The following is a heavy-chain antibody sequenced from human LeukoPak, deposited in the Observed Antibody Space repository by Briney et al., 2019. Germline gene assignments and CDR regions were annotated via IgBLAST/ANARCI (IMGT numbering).Heavy chain of an antibody. CDR1: GFTFSSYG. J-gene: IGHJ5*02. V-gene: IGHV3-23*01. Sequence: PGGSLRLSCAASGFTFSSYGMSWVRQAPGKGLEWVSAISGSGGSTYYADSVKGRFTISRDNSKNTLYLQMNSLRAEDTAVYYCARDRGGSYCWFDPWGQGTLVTVSS. CDR2: ISGSGGST. D-gene: IGHD1-26*01. CDR3: ARDRGGSYCWFDP.